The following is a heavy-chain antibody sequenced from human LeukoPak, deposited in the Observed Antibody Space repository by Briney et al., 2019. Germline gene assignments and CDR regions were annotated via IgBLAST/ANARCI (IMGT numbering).Heavy chain of an antibody. CDR2: ISAYNGNT. Sequence: ASVKVSCKASGYTFSTYGISWVRQAPGQGLEWMGWISAYNGNTNYAQKLQGRVTMTTDTSTSTAYMELRSLRSDDTAVYYCARIFLSVVAPKRWFDPWGQGTLVTVSS. D-gene: IGHD4-23*01. CDR3: ARIFLSVVAPKRWFDP. CDR1: GYTFSTYG. J-gene: IGHJ5*02. V-gene: IGHV1-18*01.